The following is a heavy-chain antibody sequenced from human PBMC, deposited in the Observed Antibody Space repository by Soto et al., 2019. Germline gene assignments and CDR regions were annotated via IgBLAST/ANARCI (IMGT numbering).Heavy chain of an antibody. V-gene: IGHV4-34*01. Sequence: TLSLTCAVYGGSFSGYYWSWIRQPPGKGLEWIGEINHSGSTNYNPSLKSRVTISVDTSKNQFSLKLSSVTAADTAVYYCARGSELLWFGDKGEGGAFDIWGQGTMVTVSS. D-gene: IGHD3-10*01. CDR3: ARGSELLWFGDKGEGGAFDI. CDR1: GGSFSGYY. J-gene: IGHJ3*02. CDR2: INHSGST.